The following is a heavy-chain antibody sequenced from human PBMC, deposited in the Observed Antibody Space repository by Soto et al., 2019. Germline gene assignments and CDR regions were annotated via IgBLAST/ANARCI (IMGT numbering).Heavy chain of an antibody. CDR2: IYYSGST. CDR1: GGSISSGGYY. Sequence: SETLSLTCTVSGGSISSGGYYWRWIRQHPGRGLEWIGYIYYSGSTYYNPSLKSRVTISVDTSKNQFSLKLSSVTAADTAVYYCASRYCSSTSCYTFDYWGQGTLVTVSS. V-gene: IGHV4-31*03. CDR3: ASRYCSSTSCYTFDY. D-gene: IGHD2-2*01. J-gene: IGHJ4*02.